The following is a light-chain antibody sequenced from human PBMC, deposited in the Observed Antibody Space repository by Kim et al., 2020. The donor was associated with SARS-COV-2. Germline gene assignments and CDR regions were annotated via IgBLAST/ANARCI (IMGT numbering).Light chain of an antibody. CDR2: DAS. V-gene: IGKV3-11*01. CDR3: QQRSEFWT. CDR1: QSVGNY. Sequence: EIVLTQSPATLSLSPGQRATLSCRASQSVGNYLAWYQQKPGQAPRLLISDASNRATGIPARFSGSGSGTDFTLTISSLEPADFAVYYCQQRSEFWTFGQGTKVDIK. J-gene: IGKJ1*01.